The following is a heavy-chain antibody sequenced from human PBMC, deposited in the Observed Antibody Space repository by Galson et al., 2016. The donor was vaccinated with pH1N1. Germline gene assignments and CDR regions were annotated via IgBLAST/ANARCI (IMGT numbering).Heavy chain of an antibody. CDR2: IYLSDSHT. D-gene: IGHD3-9*01. CDR3: ASTRPQFRYFDWQKPHSFDY. Sequence: QSGAEVKKPGESLRISCEGFGYSLTNYWVVWVRRMPGKGLEWMGIIYLSDSHTTYSPSFQGQVTISADKSISTAYLERSSLKASDTATYYCASTRPQFRYFDWQKPHSFDYWGQGTLVTVSS. V-gene: IGHV5-51*01. CDR1: GYSLTNYW. J-gene: IGHJ4*02.